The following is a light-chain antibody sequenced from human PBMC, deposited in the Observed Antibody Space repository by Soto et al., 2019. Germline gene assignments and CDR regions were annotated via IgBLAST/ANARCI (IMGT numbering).Light chain of an antibody. CDR3: QQRSNWPPLT. J-gene: IGKJ3*01. Sequence: EIALTQSHATLSLSPGERATLSCRASQSVSSYLAWYQQKPGQAPRLLIYDASNRATGIPARFSGSGSGTDFTLTISSLEPEDFVVYYCQQRSNWPPLTFGPGTKVDIK. V-gene: IGKV3-11*01. CDR2: DAS. CDR1: QSVSSY.